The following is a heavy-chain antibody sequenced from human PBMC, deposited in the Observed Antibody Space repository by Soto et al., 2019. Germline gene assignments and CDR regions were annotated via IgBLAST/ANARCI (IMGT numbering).Heavy chain of an antibody. CDR3: ARGDTAMADGMLYYYGMDV. J-gene: IGHJ6*02. CDR2: IIPIFGTA. CDR1: GGTFSSYA. D-gene: IGHD5-18*01. Sequence: ASVKVSCKASGGTFSSYAISWVRQAPGQGLEWMGGIIPIFGTANYAQKFQGRVTITADESTSTAYMELSSLGSEDTAVYYCARGDTAMADGMLYYYGMDVWGQGTTVTVSS. V-gene: IGHV1-69*13.